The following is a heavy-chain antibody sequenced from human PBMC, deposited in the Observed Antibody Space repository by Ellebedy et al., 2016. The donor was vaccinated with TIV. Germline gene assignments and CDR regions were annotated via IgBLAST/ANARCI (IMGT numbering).Heavy chain of an antibody. D-gene: IGHD5-24*01. CDR1: GYSFTNYW. Sequence: GESLKISCQGSGYSFTNYWIGWVRQMPGKGLEWVGSIYPGDSDTRYSPSFQGQVTISADRSISTAYLQRSSLKASDTAMFYCARAVVAGHCRDTRCFASGLDVWGPGTTVTVSS. CDR2: IYPGDSDT. J-gene: IGHJ6*02. V-gene: IGHV5-51*01. CDR3: ARAVVAGHCRDTRCFASGLDV.